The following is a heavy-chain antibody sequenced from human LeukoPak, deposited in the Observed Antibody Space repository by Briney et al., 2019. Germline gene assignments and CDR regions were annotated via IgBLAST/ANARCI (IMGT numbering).Heavy chain of an antibody. CDR3: ARALRGSYGDRFDP. D-gene: IGHD1-26*01. CDR1: GDSFTNYW. Sequence: GESLKISCKASGDSFTNYWIGWVRQMPGKGLEWMGITYPGDSDTRYSPSFQGQVTISADKSISTAYLQWSSLKASDTAIYYCARALRGSYGDRFDPWGQGTLVTVSS. CDR2: TYPGDSDT. J-gene: IGHJ5*02. V-gene: IGHV5-51*01.